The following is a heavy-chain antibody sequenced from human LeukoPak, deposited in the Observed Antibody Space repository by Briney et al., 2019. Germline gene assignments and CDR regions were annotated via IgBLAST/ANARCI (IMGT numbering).Heavy chain of an antibody. CDR3: AKGGYSSGWYAD. Sequence: GGSLRLSCAAPGFTFSSYAMSWVRQAPGKGLEWVSAISGSGGSTYYADSVKGRFTISRDNSKNTLYLQMNGLRAEDTAVYYCAKGGYSSGWYADWGQGTLVTVSS. CDR1: GFTFSSYA. V-gene: IGHV3-23*01. J-gene: IGHJ4*02. D-gene: IGHD6-19*01. CDR2: ISGSGGST.